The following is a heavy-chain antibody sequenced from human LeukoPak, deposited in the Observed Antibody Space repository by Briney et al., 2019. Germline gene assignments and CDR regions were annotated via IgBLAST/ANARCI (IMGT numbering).Heavy chain of an antibody. CDR1: GGSFSGYY. V-gene: IGHV4-34*01. CDR2: INHSGST. CDR3: ARGRPSIAAAARRWFDP. J-gene: IGHJ5*02. D-gene: IGHD6-13*01. Sequence: PSETLSLTCAVYGGSFSGYYWSWIRQPPGKGLEWIGEINHSGSTNYNPSLKSRVTISVDTSKNQFSLKLSSVTAADTAVYYCARGRPSIAAAARRWFDPWGQGTLVTVSS.